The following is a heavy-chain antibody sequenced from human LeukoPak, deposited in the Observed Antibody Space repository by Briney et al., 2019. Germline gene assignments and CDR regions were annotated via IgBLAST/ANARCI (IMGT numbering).Heavy chain of an antibody. D-gene: IGHD3-10*01. V-gene: IGHV1-46*01. Sequence: ASVKVSCKASGYTFTSYYMHWVRQAPGQGLEWMGIINPSGGSTSYAQKFQGRVTMTRDTSTSTVYMELSSLRSEDTAVYYCARDYEGRVGYYGSGSYNYFDYWGQGTLVTVSS. J-gene: IGHJ4*02. CDR1: GYTFTSYY. CDR2: INPSGGST. CDR3: ARDYEGRVGYYGSGSYNYFDY.